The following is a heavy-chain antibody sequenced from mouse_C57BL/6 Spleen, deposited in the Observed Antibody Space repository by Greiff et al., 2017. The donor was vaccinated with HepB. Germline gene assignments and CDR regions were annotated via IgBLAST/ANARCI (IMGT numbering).Heavy chain of an antibody. CDR2: ISYDGSN. V-gene: IGHV3-6*01. CDR1: GYSITSGYY. CDR3: AKYGNYLDY. J-gene: IGHJ2*01. D-gene: IGHD2-1*01. Sequence: EVQLQQSGPGLVKPSQSLSLTCSVTGYSITSGYYWNWIRQFPGNKLEWMGYISYDGSNNYNPSLKNRISITRDTSKNQFFLKLNSVTTEDTATYYCAKYGNYLDYWGQGTTLTVSS.